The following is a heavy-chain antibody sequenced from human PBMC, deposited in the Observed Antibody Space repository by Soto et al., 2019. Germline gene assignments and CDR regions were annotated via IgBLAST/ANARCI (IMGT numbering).Heavy chain of an antibody. CDR3: ARDLGIAELDS. CDR2: INYFGGT. D-gene: IGHD6-13*01. CDR1: GGFINNYY. Sequence: PSETLSLTCNVSGGFINNYYWSWIRQPPGKGLEWIGYINYFGGTNYNPSLKSRVTISVDTSKNQFSLKVNSVIAADTAVYYCARDLGIAELDSWGPGSLVTVSS. J-gene: IGHJ4*02. V-gene: IGHV4-59*01.